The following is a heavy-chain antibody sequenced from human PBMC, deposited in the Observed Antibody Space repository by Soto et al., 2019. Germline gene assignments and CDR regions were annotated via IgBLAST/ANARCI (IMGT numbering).Heavy chain of an antibody. CDR3: ARETSGYCSGGSCYG. CDR1: GGSISSSSYY. CDR2: IYYSGST. V-gene: IGHV4-39*07. J-gene: IGHJ4*02. D-gene: IGHD2-15*01. Sequence: PSETLSLTCTVSGGSISSSSYYWGWIRQPPGKGLEWIGSIYYSGSTYYNPSLKSRVTISVDTSKNQFSLKLSSVTAADTAVYYCARETSGYCSGGSCYGWGQGTLVTVSS.